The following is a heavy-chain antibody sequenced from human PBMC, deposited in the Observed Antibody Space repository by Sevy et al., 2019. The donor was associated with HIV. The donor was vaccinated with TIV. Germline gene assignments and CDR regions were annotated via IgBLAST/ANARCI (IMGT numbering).Heavy chain of an antibody. Sequence: ASVKVSCKASGGTFSSYAISWVRQAPGQGLEWMGGIIPIFGTANYAQKFQGRVTITADKSTSTAYMELSSLRSEDTAVYYCAGGSAYYYYYYMDVWGKGTTVTVSS. CDR3: AGGSAYYYYYYMDV. J-gene: IGHJ6*03. V-gene: IGHV1-69*06. D-gene: IGHD3-16*01. CDR1: GGTFSSYA. CDR2: IIPIFGTA.